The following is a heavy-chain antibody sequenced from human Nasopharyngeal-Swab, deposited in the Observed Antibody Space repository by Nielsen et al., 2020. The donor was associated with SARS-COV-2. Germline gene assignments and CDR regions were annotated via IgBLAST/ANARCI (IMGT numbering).Heavy chain of an antibody. Sequence: LRLSCTVSGGSISSSSYSWSWIRQPPGKGLEWIGYIYHSGSTYYNPSLKSRVTISVDRSKNQFSLKLSSVTAADTAVYYCARAGRDYGSGTNWFDPWGQGTLVTVSS. J-gene: IGHJ5*02. CDR3: ARAGRDYGSGTNWFDP. CDR1: GGSISSSSYS. V-gene: IGHV4-30-2*01. CDR2: IYHSGST. D-gene: IGHD3-10*01.